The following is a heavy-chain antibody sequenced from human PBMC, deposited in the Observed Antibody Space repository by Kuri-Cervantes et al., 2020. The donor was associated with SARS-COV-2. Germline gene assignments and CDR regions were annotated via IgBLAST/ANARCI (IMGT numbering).Heavy chain of an antibody. D-gene: IGHD6-6*01. CDR2: ISSSSSYI. CDR3: ARASASIAARLVLDYYYYMDV. V-gene: IGHV3-21*01. Sequence: GGSLRLSCAASGFTFSSYSMNWVRQAPGKGLEWVSSISSSSSYIYYADSVKGRFTISRDNAKNSLYLQMNSLRAEDTAVYYCARASASIAARLVLDYYYYMDVWGKGTTVTVSS. J-gene: IGHJ6*03. CDR1: GFTFSSYS.